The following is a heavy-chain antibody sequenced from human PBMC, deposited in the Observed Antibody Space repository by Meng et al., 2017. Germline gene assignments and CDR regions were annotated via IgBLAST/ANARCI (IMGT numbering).Heavy chain of an antibody. V-gene: IGHV3-23*01. D-gene: IGHD3-3*01. Sequence: GESLKISCAASGFTFSSYAMSWVRQAPGKGLEWVSAISGSGGSTYYADSVKGRFTISRDNSKNTLYLQMNSLRAEDTAVYYCAKGVGRFLESVWFDPWGQGTLVTVSS. CDR2: ISGSGGST. CDR1: GFTFSSYA. CDR3: AKGVGRFLESVWFDP. J-gene: IGHJ5*02.